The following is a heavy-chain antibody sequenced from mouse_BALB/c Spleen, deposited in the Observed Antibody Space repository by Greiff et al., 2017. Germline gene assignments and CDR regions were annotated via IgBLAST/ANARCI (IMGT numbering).Heavy chain of an antibody. CDR1: GFTFSDYY. D-gene: IGHD2-14*01. V-gene: IGHV5-4*02. J-gene: IGHJ4*01. CDR3: ARGEGYDDYAMDY. Sequence: EVQLVESGGGLVKPGGSLKLSCAASGFTFSDYYMYWVRQTPEKRLEWVATISDGGSYTYYPDSVKGRFTISRDNAKNNLYLQMSSLKSEDTAMYYCARGEGYDDYAMDYWGQGTSVTVSA. CDR2: ISDGGSYT.